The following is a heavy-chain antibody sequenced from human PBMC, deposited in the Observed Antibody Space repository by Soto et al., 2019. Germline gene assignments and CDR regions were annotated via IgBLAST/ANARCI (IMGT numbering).Heavy chain of an antibody. J-gene: IGHJ4*02. V-gene: IGHV4-31*03. CDR2: IYYGGST. CDR3: ARGGWGGLDY. Sequence: SETLSLTCTVPGGSISSGDYYWSWIRQHPGKGLEWTGNIYYGGSTYYNPSLKSRITISLDTSKNQLSLKLSSVTAADTAVYYCARGGWGGLDYWGQGTLVTVSS. CDR1: GGSISSGDYY. D-gene: IGHD1-26*01.